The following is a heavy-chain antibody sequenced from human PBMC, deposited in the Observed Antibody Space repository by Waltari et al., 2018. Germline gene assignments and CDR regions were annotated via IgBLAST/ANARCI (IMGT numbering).Heavy chain of an antibody. V-gene: IGHV4-39*07. D-gene: IGHD3-22*01. CDR2: IYYSGST. Sequence: QLQLQESGPGLVKPSETLSLTCTVSGGSISSSSYYWGWIRQPPGKGLEWIGSIYYSGSTYYNPSLKSRVTISVDTSKNQFSLKLSSVTAADTAVYYCARDKTRSSGYYSYDAFDIWGQGTMVTVSS. CDR1: GGSISSSSYY. CDR3: ARDKTRSSGYYSYDAFDI. J-gene: IGHJ3*02.